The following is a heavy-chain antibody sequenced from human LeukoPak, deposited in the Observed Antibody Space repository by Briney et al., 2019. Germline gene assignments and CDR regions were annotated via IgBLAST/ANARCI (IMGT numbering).Heavy chain of an antibody. Sequence: GGSLRLSCAASGFTFSSYAMTWVRQAPGKALEGVSDITGSGGRTYYADSVKGRLTIPRDNSKNTLYLQMNGLRAEDTAVYYCARARNHYYDSSGAFYDYWGQGTLVTVSS. CDR1: GFTFSSYA. CDR2: ITGSGGRT. J-gene: IGHJ4*02. V-gene: IGHV3-23*01. CDR3: ARARNHYYDSSGAFYDY. D-gene: IGHD3-22*01.